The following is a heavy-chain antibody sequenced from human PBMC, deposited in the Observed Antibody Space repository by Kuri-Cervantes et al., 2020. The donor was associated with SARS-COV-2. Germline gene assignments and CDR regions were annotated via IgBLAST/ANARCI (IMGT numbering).Heavy chain of an antibody. V-gene: IGHV3-64D*08. D-gene: IGHD1-7*01. CDR1: GFTFNSYA. J-gene: IGHJ5*02. CDR2: ISSNGGST. CDR3: VKDVAFAGTTFDP. Sequence: GGSLRLSCSASGFTFNSYAMHWVRQAPGKGLEYVSAISSNGGSTYYADSVKGRFTISRDNSKNTLYLQMSSLRAEDTAVYYCVKDVAFAGTTFDPWGQGTLVTVSS.